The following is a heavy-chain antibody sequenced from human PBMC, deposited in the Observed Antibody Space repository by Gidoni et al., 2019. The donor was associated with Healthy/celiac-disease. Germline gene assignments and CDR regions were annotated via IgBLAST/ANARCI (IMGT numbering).Heavy chain of an antibody. Sequence: QVQLQQWGAGLLTPSETLFLTCAAYGGSFSGYYCRWIRQPPGKGLEWIGEINHSGSTNYNPSLKSRVTISVDTSKNQFSLKLSSVTAADTAVYYCARAGWRVISEVGDRIDYWGQGTLVTVSS. D-gene: IGHD3-16*01. CDR2: INHSGST. CDR3: ARAGWRVISEVGDRIDY. V-gene: IGHV4-34*01. CDR1: GGSFSGYY. J-gene: IGHJ4*02.